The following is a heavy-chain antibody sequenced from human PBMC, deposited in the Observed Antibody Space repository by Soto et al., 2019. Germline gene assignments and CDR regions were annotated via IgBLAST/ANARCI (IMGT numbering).Heavy chain of an antibody. CDR2: IXYRGSN. J-gene: IGHJ4*02. CDR1: CGSITSGGYY. D-gene: IGHD6-19*01. CDR3: ESVAGTGY. V-gene: IGHV4-31*03. Sequence: TLSLTCTVSCGSITSGGYYWSWIRQHQGKGLEXIGYIXYRGSNYYNPXXKSRVNIXXDTYKNQFSLKLSSVTAADTAVYYCESVAGTGYWGQGTLVTVSS.